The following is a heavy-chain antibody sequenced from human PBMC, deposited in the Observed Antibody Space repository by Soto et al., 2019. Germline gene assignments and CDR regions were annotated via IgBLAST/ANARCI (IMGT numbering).Heavy chain of an antibody. J-gene: IGHJ3*02. D-gene: IGHD5-12*01. V-gene: IGHV1-46*01. CDR2: INPSGGST. Sequence: ASVKGSCKASGYPLTSHYMHWGGQAPGQRLEGMGKINPSGGSTSYAQKVQGRVTMTRGPSTSTGHKELRRLRTEGTGVYYCGMATISSGRNAFDIWGQGTMVTVSS. CDR1: GYPLTSHY. CDR3: GMATISSGRNAFDI.